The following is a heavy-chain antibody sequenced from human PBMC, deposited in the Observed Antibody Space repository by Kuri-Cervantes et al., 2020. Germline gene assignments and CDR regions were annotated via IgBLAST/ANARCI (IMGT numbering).Heavy chain of an antibody. CDR3: AIVGASGAFDI. CDR1: GLTFSSYS. Sequence: GESLKISCAASGLTFSSYSMNWVRQAPGKGLEWVSYISSSSSTIYYAVSVKGRFTISRDNSKNPLYLQMDSLGSEDMAMYFCAIVGASGAFDIWGQGTMVTVSS. J-gene: IGHJ3*02. V-gene: IGHV3-48*01. CDR2: ISSSSSTI. D-gene: IGHD3-10*01.